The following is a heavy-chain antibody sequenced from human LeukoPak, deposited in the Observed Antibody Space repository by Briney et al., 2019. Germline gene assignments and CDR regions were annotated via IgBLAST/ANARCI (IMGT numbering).Heavy chain of an antibody. CDR2: IYYSGST. D-gene: IGHD1-14*01. Sequence: SETLSLTCTVSGGSISSSSYYWGWIRQPPGKGLEWIGSIYYSGSTYYNSSLKSRVTGFVDTSKNQVSLRLSSVTAADTAVYYCARHGTISSESYFDYWGQGALVTVSS. CDR3: ARHGTISSESYFDY. V-gene: IGHV4-39*01. J-gene: IGHJ4*02. CDR1: GGSISSSSYY.